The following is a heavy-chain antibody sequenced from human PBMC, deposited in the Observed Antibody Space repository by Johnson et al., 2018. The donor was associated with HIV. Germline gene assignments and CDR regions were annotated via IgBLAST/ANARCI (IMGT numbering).Heavy chain of an antibody. CDR1: GFTFSSYA. Sequence: VQLVESGGGLVQPGGSLRLSCAASGFTFSSYAMSWVRQAPGKGLEWVSAISDSGGSTYYADSVKGRFTISRDNSKNSLYLQMNSLRAEDTALYYCARGGLGFQNIHDPFDIWGQGTMVTVSS. V-gene: IGHV3-23*04. CDR2: ISDSGGST. CDR3: ARGGLGFQNIHDPFDI. D-gene: IGHD1/OR15-1a*01. J-gene: IGHJ3*02.